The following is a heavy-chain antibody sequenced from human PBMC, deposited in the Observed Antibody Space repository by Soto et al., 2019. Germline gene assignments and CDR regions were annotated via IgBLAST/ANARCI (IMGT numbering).Heavy chain of an antibody. D-gene: IGHD3-3*02. CDR1: GGTFSSYA. CDR2: IIPIFGTA. CDR3: ARHLTSGAFDI. V-gene: IGHV1-69*06. Sequence: SVKVSCKASGGTFSSYAISWVLQAPGQGLEWMGGIIPIFGTANYAQKFQGRVTITADKSTSTAYMELSSLRSEDTAVYYCARHLTSGAFDIWGQGTMVTVSS. J-gene: IGHJ3*02.